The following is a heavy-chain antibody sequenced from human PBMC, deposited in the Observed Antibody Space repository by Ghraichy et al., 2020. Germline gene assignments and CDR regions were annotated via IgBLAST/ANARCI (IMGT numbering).Heavy chain of an antibody. CDR1: GDSVSNNGVS. CDR2: TYYRSKWYD. CDR3: ARGGYWFLVFPLDT. D-gene: IGHD2-15*01. Sequence: SQTLSLTCAVSGDSVSNNGVSWNWLRQSPSRGLEWLGRTYYRSKWYDDYAVSVRSRMTINADTSRNQFSLQLNSVTPEDTAVYYCARGGYWFLVFPLDTWGQGTLVTVSS. V-gene: IGHV6-1*01. J-gene: IGHJ5*02.